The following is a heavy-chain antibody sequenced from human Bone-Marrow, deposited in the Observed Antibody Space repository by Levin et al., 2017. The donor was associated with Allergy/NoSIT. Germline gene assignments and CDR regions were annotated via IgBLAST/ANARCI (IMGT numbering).Heavy chain of an antibody. Sequence: GESLKISCAASGFTFSSYGMHWVRQAPGKGLEWVAVIWYDGSNKYYADSVKGRFTISRDNSKNTLYLQMNSLRAEDTAVYYCARGRGLRDFDWFPPPYFDCWGQGTLVTVSA. CDR3: ARGRGLRDFDWFPPPYFDC. D-gene: IGHD3-9*01. V-gene: IGHV3-33*01. J-gene: IGHJ4*02. CDR1: GFTFSSYG. CDR2: IWYDGSNK.